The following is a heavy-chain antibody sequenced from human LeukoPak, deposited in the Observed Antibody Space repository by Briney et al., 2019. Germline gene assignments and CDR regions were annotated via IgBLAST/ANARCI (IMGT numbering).Heavy chain of an antibody. CDR3: ARDHFDWLPSLLDN. Sequence: PGGSLRLSCAASGFTFSSYEMNWVRQAPGKGLEWVSYISSSGSTIYYADSVKGRFTISRDNAKNSLYLQMNSLRAEDTAVYYCARDHFDWLPSLLDNWGQGNLVTVSS. CDR2: ISSSGSTI. CDR1: GFTFSSYE. D-gene: IGHD3-9*01. J-gene: IGHJ4*02. V-gene: IGHV3-48*03.